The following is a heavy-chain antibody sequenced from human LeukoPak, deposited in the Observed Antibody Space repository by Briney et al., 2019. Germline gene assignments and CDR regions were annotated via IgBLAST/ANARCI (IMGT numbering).Heavy chain of an antibody. CDR2: IHYSGST. Sequence: SETLSLTCTVSGGSISSSSYYWGWIRQPPGKGLEWIGSIHYSGSTYFNPSLKSRVTIFVDTSKNQFSLELSSVTAADTAVYYCARGLDSYDSSGQFVYWGQGTLVTVSS. D-gene: IGHD3-22*01. CDR1: GGSISSSSYY. V-gene: IGHV4-39*01. J-gene: IGHJ4*02. CDR3: ARGLDSYDSSGQFVY.